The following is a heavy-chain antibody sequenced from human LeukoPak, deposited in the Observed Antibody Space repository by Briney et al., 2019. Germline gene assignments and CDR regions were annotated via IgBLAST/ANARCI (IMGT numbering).Heavy chain of an antibody. Sequence: SETLSLTCAVSGYSISSGYYWGWIRQPPGKGLEWIGSIYHSGSTYYNPSLKSRVTISVDTSKNQFSLKLTSVTAADTSLYYCARPTGHYYYYYMDVWGKGTTVTVS. V-gene: IGHV4-38-2*01. D-gene: IGHD3-9*01. J-gene: IGHJ6*03. CDR2: IYHSGST. CDR3: ARPTGHYYYYYMDV. CDR1: GYSISSGYY.